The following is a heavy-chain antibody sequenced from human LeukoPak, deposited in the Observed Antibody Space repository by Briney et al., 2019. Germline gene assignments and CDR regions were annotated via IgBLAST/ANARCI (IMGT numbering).Heavy chain of an antibody. CDR2: IKQDASEK. Sequence: TGGSLRLSCAASGFTFSTYSMNWVRQAPGKGLVWVANIKQDASEKYYVDSVEGRFTISRDNAKNSLYLQMNSLRAEDTAVYYCASEYCSTTSCAKLGYWGQGTLVTVSS. CDR1: GFTFSTYS. D-gene: IGHD2-2*01. CDR3: ASEYCSTTSCAKLGY. J-gene: IGHJ4*02. V-gene: IGHV3-7*01.